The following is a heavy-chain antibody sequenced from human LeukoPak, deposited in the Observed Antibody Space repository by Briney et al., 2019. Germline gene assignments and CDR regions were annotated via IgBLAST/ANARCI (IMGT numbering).Heavy chain of an antibody. CDR3: ARDQLIDYYGSGSYYPLDY. D-gene: IGHD3-10*01. V-gene: IGHV3-20*04. J-gene: IGHJ4*02. CDR1: GFTFYDYG. Sequence: PGGSLRLSCAASGFTFYDYGMSWVRQAPGKGLEWVSGINWNGGSTGYADSVKGRFTISRDNAKNSLYLQMNSLRAEDTALYYCARDQLIDYYGSGSYYPLDYWGQGTLVTVSS. CDR2: INWNGGST.